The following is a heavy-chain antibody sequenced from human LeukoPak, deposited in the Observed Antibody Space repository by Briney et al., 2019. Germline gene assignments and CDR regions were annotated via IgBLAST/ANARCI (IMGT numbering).Heavy chain of an antibody. J-gene: IGHJ5*02. V-gene: IGHV3-23*01. CDR3: GKEGGA. CDR1: GFRFSDFT. D-gene: IGHD3-16*01. Sequence: GGSLRLSRAASGFRFSDFTMTWVRQAPGKGPEWVSAIGGRGGSTYYADSVGGRFTISRDNSKDMVYLQMNSLKVEDTATYYCGKEGGAWGQGTKVTVSS. CDR2: IGGRGGST.